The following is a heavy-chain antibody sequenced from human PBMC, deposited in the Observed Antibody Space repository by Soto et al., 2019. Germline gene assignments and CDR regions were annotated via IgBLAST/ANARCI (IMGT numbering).Heavy chain of an antibody. J-gene: IGHJ6*02. Sequence: SETLSLTCAVSGGSISSSNWWSWVRQPPGKGLEWIGEIYHSGSTYYNPSLKSRVTISVDTSKNQFSLKLSSVTAADTAVYYCAREGAAPYYYYGMDVWGQGTTVTVSS. D-gene: IGHD6-6*01. CDR1: GGSISSSNW. CDR2: IYHSGST. CDR3: AREGAAPYYYYGMDV. V-gene: IGHV4-4*02.